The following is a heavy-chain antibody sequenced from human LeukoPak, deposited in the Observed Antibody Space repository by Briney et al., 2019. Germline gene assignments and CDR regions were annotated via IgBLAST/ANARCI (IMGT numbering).Heavy chain of an antibody. CDR3: ARRRDLYSGSYYPFDY. J-gene: IGHJ4*01. CDR2: IYPGDSDT. V-gene: IGHV5-51*01. Sequence: NPGESLKISCKGSGYSFTTYWIGWVRQMPGKGLEWMGIIYPGDSDTRYSPSFQGQVTISADKSISTAYLQWSSLKASDTAMYYCARRRDLYSGSYYPFDYWGHGTLVTVSS. D-gene: IGHD1-26*01. CDR1: GYSFTTYW.